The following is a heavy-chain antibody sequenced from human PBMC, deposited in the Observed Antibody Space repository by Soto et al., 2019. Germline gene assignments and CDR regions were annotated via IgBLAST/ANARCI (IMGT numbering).Heavy chain of an antibody. Sequence: QVQLVQSGAEVKKPGASVKVSCKASGYTFTSYGISWVRQAPGQGLEWMGWISAYNGNTNYAQKLQGVVTMTTDTTTSTAYMELRSLRSDDTAVYYCASRKGLDYYYGMDVWGQGTTVTVSS. D-gene: IGHD5-12*01. CDR2: ISAYNGNT. V-gene: IGHV1-18*01. CDR3: ASRKGLDYYYGMDV. J-gene: IGHJ6*02. CDR1: GYTFTSYG.